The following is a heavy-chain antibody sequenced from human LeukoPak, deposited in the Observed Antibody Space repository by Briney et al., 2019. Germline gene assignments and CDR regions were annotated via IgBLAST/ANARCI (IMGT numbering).Heavy chain of an antibody. CDR3: SGRDSSRSPRAY. D-gene: IGHD2-2*01. CDR2: IKPDGGEK. CDR1: GLTFTDFW. Sequence: GGSLRLSCAASGLTFTDFWMNWVRLAPGGGLEWLANIKPDGGEKYYVDSVKGRFAISRDNAKNEVYLEMNSLRAEDTGVYYCSGRDSSRSPRAYWGQGTLVSVSS. V-gene: IGHV3-7*01. J-gene: IGHJ4*02.